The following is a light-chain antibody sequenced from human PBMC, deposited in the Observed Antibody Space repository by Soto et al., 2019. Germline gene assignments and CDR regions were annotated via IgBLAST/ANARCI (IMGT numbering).Light chain of an antibody. CDR2: GAS. J-gene: IGKJ1*01. CDR1: QSVSSN. CDR3: QQYNSWPPG. Sequence: EIVMTQSPATLSVSPGERATLSCRASQSVSSNLAWYQQNPGQAPRLVIYGASTRATGIPARFSGSGSGTEFTLTISSLQSEDFVVYFCQQYNSWPPGFGQGTKVEIK. V-gene: IGKV3-15*01.